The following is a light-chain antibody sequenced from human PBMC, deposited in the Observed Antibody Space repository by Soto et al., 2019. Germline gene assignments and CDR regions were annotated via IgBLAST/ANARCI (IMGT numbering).Light chain of an antibody. CDR2: EVT. J-gene: IGLJ2*01. V-gene: IGLV2-8*01. CDR1: SSDVGAYNY. CDR3: ASYAGNNNFVL. Sequence: QSALAQPPSASGSPGQSVTISCTGTSSDVGAYNYVSWYQQHPGKAPKLVIYEVTERPSGVPERFSGSKSGSTASLTGSGLQAEDEALYYCASYAGNNNFVLFGGGTKLTVL.